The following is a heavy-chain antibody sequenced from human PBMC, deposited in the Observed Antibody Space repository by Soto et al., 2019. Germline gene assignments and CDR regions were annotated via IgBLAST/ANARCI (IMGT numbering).Heavy chain of an antibody. CDR1: GYTFVDYA. CDR2: MNPKTGNI. J-gene: IGHJ5*02. D-gene: IGHD3-22*01. Sequence: GASVKVSCKASGYTFVDYALHWVRQAPGQGLEWVGWMNPKTGNIKSSHKFEDRVSITRDTATSTAYMELSGLRSEETAVYFCTREAVVAENWFDPWGQGTLVTVSS. V-gene: IGHV1-3*01. CDR3: TREAVVAENWFDP.